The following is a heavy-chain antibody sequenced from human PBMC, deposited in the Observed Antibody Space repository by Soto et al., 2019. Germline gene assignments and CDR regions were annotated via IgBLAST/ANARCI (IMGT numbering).Heavy chain of an antibody. CDR1: GGSFSAYY. CDR2: VNDGGRP. J-gene: IGHJ4*02. V-gene: IGHV4-34*01. D-gene: IGHD3-22*01. CDR3: ERLGYYHSGGPP. Sequence: QVQLQQWGAGLLKPSETLSLTCAVYGGSFSAYYWYWIRQPPGKGLEWIGEVNDGGRPNYSVSLKSRLPITTDTSKNQFSLKLSSVTAADTAVYYCERLGYYHSGGPPWGQGTLVTVSS.